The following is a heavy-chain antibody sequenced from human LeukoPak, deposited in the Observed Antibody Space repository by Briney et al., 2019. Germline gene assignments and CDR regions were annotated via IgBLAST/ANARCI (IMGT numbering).Heavy chain of an antibody. Sequence: GGSLRLSCAASGFTFSSYGMSWVRQAPGKGLEWVSAISGSGGSTYYADSVKGRFTISRANSKNTLYLQMNSLRAEDTAVYYCAKDRGYSSGWYTPDAFDIWGQGTMVTVSS. CDR1: GFTFSSYG. CDR3: AKDRGYSSGWYTPDAFDI. J-gene: IGHJ3*02. D-gene: IGHD6-19*01. CDR2: ISGSGGST. V-gene: IGHV3-23*01.